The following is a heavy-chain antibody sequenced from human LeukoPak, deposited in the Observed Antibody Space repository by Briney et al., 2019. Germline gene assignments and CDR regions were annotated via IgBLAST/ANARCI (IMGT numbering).Heavy chain of an antibody. J-gene: IGHJ4*02. CDR1: GGTFSSYA. CDR3: TRQLERPTYFDY. D-gene: IGHD1-1*01. Sequence: ASVKVSCKASGGTFSSYAISWVRQAPGQGLEWMGWINPNSGGTNYAQKFQGRVTMTRDTSISTAYMELSRLRSDDTAVYYCTRQLERPTYFDYWGQGTLVTVSS. CDR2: INPNSGGT. V-gene: IGHV1-2*02.